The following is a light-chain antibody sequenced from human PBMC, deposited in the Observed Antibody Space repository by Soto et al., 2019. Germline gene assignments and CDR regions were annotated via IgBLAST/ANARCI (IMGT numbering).Light chain of an antibody. CDR2: DVS. V-gene: IGLV2-14*01. Sequence: QSVLTQPASVSGSPGQSITISCTGTSSDVGGYNYVSWYQQHPGKAPKLMIYDVSNRPSGVSNHFSGSKSGNTASLIISGLQAKDEADYYCSSYTSSSTIYIVGTGTKVTVL. CDR1: SSDVGGYNY. J-gene: IGLJ1*01. CDR3: SSYTSSSTIYI.